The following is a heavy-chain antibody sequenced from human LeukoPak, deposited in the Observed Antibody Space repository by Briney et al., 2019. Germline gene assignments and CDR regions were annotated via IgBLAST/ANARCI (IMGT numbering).Heavy chain of an antibody. Sequence: ASVKVSCXASGYTFTDYYIHWVRQAPGQRLEWMGRMNPNSGGTNYAQKFQGRVTMTRDTSICTAYMEMSRLTSDDTAVFYCARALDYVFDYWGQGTLVTVFS. CDR3: ARALDYVFDY. D-gene: IGHD4-17*01. J-gene: IGHJ4*02. CDR1: GYTFTDYY. V-gene: IGHV1-2*06. CDR2: MNPNSGGT.